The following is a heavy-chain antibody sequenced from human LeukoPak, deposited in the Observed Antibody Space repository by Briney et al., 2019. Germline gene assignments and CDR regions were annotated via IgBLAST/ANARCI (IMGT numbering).Heavy chain of an antibody. Sequence: GGSLRLSCAASGFTLSSYRMNWVRQAPGKGLVWVSRFHSDGSTTTYADSVKGRFTISRDNAKNTLYLQMNSLRAEDTAVYYCAREGVAGALDYWGQGTLVTVSS. CDR1: GFTLSSYR. J-gene: IGHJ4*02. V-gene: IGHV3-74*01. D-gene: IGHD6-19*01. CDR2: FHSDGSTT. CDR3: AREGVAGALDY.